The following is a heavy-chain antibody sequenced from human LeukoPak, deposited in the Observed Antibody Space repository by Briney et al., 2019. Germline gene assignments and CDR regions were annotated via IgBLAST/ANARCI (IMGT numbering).Heavy chain of an antibody. D-gene: IGHD3-10*01. J-gene: IGHJ4*02. CDR3: ARGSMVRGVIRKGYYFDY. CDR2: IYSSGST. Sequence: PSETPSLTCSFSGGSITHYYWSWIRQPAGKGLEWIGLIYSSGSTSYNPSLQSRVAMSIDTSKNQFSLKLSSVTAADTAVYYCARGSMVRGVIRKGYYFDYWGQGTLVTVSS. V-gene: IGHV4-4*07. CDR1: GGSITHYY.